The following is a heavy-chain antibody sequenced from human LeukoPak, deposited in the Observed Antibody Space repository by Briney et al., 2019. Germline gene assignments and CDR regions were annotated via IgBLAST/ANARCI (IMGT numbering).Heavy chain of an antibody. CDR2: IYYSGST. CDR3: AREGGVLSGSYNPLDY. CDR1: GGSLSSYY. J-gene: IGHJ4*02. D-gene: IGHD1-26*01. Sequence: DSGGSLSSYYWSWIRQPPGKGLEWIAYIYYSGSTNYNPSLKSRVTISVDTSKNQFSLKLSSVTAADTAVYYCAREGGVLSGSYNPLDYWGQGTLVTVSS. V-gene: IGHV4-59*01.